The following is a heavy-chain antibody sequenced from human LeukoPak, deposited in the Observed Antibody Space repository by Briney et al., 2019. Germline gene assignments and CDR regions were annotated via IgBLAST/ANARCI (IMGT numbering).Heavy chain of an antibody. Sequence: GGSLRLSCAASGFTFSNYAMTWVRQAPGRGLEWVSTISGGGGTTHYADSAKGRFLISRDNSKNTLSLQMNSLRAEDTAVYYCARGHSSGWYYFDYWGQGTLVTVSS. CDR2: ISGGGGTT. CDR3: ARGHSSGWYYFDY. CDR1: GFTFSNYA. D-gene: IGHD6-19*01. V-gene: IGHV3-23*01. J-gene: IGHJ4*02.